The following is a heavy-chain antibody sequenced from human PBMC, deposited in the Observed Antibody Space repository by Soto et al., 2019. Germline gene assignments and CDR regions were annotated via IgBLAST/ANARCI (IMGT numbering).Heavy chain of an antibody. Sequence: SETLSLTCAVSGGSFSGYYWSWIRQPPGKGLGWIGEINDSGTTNYNPSLTGRVTVSVDTSKNRFSLRLSSVTAADTAVYFCARGPAYDGSGYLRYWGQGTLVTVSS. D-gene: IGHD3-22*01. V-gene: IGHV4-34*01. J-gene: IGHJ4*02. CDR2: INDSGTT. CDR1: GGSFSGYY. CDR3: ARGPAYDGSGYLRY.